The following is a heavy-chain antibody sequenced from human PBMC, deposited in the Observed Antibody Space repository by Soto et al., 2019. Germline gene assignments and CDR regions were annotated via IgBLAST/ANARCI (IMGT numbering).Heavy chain of an antibody. CDR1: GGTFSSYA. CDR3: ARDMGHYDYVWGSYRYFPLDY. D-gene: IGHD3-16*02. V-gene: IGHV1-69*13. J-gene: IGHJ4*02. CDR2: VIPIFGTA. Sequence: SVKVSCKASGGTFSSYAISWVRQAPGQGLEWMGGVIPIFGTANYAQKFQGRVTITADESTSTAYMELSSLRSEDTAVYYCARDMGHYDYVWGSYRYFPLDYWGQGTLVTVSS.